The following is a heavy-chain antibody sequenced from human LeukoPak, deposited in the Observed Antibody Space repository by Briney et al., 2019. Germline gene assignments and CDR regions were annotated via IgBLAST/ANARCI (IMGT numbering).Heavy chain of an antibody. CDR1: GGSFSGYY. V-gene: IGHV4-34*01. CDR3: ARGRGSYYDSSGHDDY. CDR2: INHSGST. Sequence: SETLSLTCAVYGGSFSGYYWSWIRQPPGKGLEWIGEINHSGSTNYNPSLKSRVTISVDTSKNQFSLKLSSVTAADTAVYYCARGRGSYYDSSGHDDYWGQGTLVTVSS. J-gene: IGHJ4*02. D-gene: IGHD3-22*01.